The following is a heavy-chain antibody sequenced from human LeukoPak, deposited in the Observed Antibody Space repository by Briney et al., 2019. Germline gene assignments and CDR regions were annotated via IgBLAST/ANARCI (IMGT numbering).Heavy chain of an antibody. CDR1: GFTFSSYA. J-gene: IGHJ6*02. CDR3: AKTYYDILTGYGYYGMDV. CDR2: ISGSGGST. V-gene: IGHV3-23*01. D-gene: IGHD3-9*01. Sequence: GGSLRLSCAASGFTFSSYAMSWVRQAPGKGLEWVSAISGSGGSTYYADSVKGRFTISRDNSKNTLYLQMNSLRAEDTAVCYCAKTYYDILTGYGYYGMDVWGQGTTVTVSS.